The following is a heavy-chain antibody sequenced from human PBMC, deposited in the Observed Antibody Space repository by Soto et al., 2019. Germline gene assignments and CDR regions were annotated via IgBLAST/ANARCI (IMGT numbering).Heavy chain of an antibody. D-gene: IGHD2-2*01. Sequence: PGGSLRLSCAASGFTFSSYGMHWVRQAPGKGLEWVAVIWYDGSNKYYADSVKGRFTISRDNSKNTLYLQVNSLRAEDTAVYYCAREGVPAATAYYYYYMDVWGKGTTVTVSS. V-gene: IGHV3-33*01. CDR1: GFTFSSYG. J-gene: IGHJ6*03. CDR3: AREGVPAATAYYYYYMDV. CDR2: IWYDGSNK.